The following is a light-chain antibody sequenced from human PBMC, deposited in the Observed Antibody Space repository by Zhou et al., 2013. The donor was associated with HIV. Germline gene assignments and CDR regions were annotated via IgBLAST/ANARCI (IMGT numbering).Light chain of an antibody. J-gene: IGKJ5*01. Sequence: DTVMTQSPATLSVFPGERVTLSCRASHTVTSNYLAWYQHKPGQGPKVLIFGASTRANGIPDRFSGSGFGTDFTLTISGLQPEDVATYFCQRYNSAPLISFGQGTRLEIK. CDR2: GAS. CDR3: QRYNSAPLIS. CDR1: HTVTSN. V-gene: IGKV3D-15*01.